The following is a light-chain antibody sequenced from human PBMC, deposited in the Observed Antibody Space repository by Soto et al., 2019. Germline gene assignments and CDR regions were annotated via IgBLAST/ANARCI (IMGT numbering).Light chain of an antibody. J-gene: IGKJ1*01. CDR2: GAS. V-gene: IGKV3-15*01. CDR3: QQYNTWLWT. CDR1: QTVSSSY. Sequence: EIVLTQSPGTLSLSPGERATLSCRASQTVSSSYLAWYQQKPGQAPRLLIYGASTRATGIPARFSGSGSGTEFTLTISSLQSEDFAVYYCQQYNTWLWTFGQGTKVDIK.